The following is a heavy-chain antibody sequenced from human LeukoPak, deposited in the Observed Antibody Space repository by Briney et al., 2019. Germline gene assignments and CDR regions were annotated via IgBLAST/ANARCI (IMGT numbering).Heavy chain of an antibody. CDR3: TTSLSGYDFLFDYWGQGTLVTVSSGMDV. CDR1: GFTFSNAW. J-gene: IGHJ6*02. D-gene: IGHD5-12*01. V-gene: IGHV3-15*01. Sequence: QPGGSLRLSCAASGFTFSNAWMSWVRQAPGKGLEWVGRIKSKTDGGTTDYAAPVKDRFTFSRDDSKNTLYLQMNNLQTEDTAVYYCTTSLSGYDFLFDYWGQGTLVTVSSGMDVWGQGTTVTVSS. CDR2: IKSKTDGGTT.